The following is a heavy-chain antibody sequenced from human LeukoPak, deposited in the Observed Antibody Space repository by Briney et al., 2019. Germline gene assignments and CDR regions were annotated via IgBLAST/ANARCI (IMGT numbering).Heavy chain of an antibody. Sequence: PGGSLRLSCAASGFTFGSYEMNWVGQARGRGLEWVSYISSSGSTIYYADSVKGRFTISRDNAKNSLYLQMNSLRAEDTAVYYCARDCSGGSCYPIYYYYGMDVWGKGTTVTVSS. CDR3: ARDCSGGSCYPIYYYYGMDV. CDR1: GFTFGSYE. J-gene: IGHJ6*04. CDR2: ISSSGSTI. V-gene: IGHV3-48*03. D-gene: IGHD2-15*01.